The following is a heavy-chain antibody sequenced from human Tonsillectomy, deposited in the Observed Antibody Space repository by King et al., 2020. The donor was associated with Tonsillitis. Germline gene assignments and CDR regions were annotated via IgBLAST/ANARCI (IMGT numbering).Heavy chain of an antibody. Sequence: VQLVESGGGVVQPGRSLRLSWAASGFTFSSYGMHWCRQAPGKGLEWVAVIWYDGSNKYYADAVKGRFTISRDNSKNPLYLQMNSLRAEDTAVYYCAGYRDCSSTSCYTGVDYWGQGTLVTVSS. CDR3: AGYRDCSSTSCYTGVDY. CDR2: IWYDGSNK. J-gene: IGHJ4*02. D-gene: IGHD2-2*02. CDR1: GFTFSSYG. V-gene: IGHV3-33*01.